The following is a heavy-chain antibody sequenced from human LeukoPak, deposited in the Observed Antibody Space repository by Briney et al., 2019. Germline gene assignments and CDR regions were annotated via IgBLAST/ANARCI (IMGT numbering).Heavy chain of an antibody. D-gene: IGHD3-22*01. Sequence: SVKVSCKASGGTFSSYAISWVRQAPGQGLEWMGGIIPIFGTANYAQKFQGRVTITADESTSTAYMELSSLRSEDTAVYYCARIMILGGDFDYWGQGTLVTVSS. V-gene: IGHV1-69*13. CDR2: IIPIFGTA. J-gene: IGHJ4*02. CDR3: ARIMILGGDFDY. CDR1: GGTFSSYA.